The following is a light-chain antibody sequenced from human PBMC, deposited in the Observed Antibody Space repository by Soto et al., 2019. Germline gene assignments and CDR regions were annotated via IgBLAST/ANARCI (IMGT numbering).Light chain of an antibody. CDR1: QSIGNS. CDR3: QQYNSWPLT. J-gene: IGKJ4*01. Sequence: EIVLTQSPATMSLSPGDRATLSCRASQSIGNSLAWYQQKPGQAPRLVIYDVFTRATGVPTRISGSGSGTEFTLTISSLQSEDFAVYYCQQYNSWPLTFGGGTKVDIK. V-gene: IGKV3D-15*01. CDR2: DVF.